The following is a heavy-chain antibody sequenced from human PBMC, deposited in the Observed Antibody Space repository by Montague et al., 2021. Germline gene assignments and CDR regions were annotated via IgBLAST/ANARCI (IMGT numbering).Heavy chain of an antibody. J-gene: IGHJ5*02. CDR1: GGSFTGYY. CDR2: IDHKETV. Sequence: SETLSLTCAVYGGSFTGYYWSWIRQPPGKGLEWIGEIDHKETVTLNPSLKSRVIISLDTSKNHFSLNMTSVTAADTATYYCARGPRGYGSGSRFDPWGQGTLFVVSS. V-gene: IGHV4-34*01. CDR3: ARGPRGYGSGSRFDP. D-gene: IGHD3-10*01.